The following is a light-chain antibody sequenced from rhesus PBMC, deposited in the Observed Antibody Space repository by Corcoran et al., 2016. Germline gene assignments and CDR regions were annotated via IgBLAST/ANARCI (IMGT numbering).Light chain of an antibody. J-gene: IGKJ3*01. CDR1: QGISSY. CDR2: YAS. V-gene: IGKV1-37*01. Sequence: DIQMTQSPTSLSASVGDRVTITCRASQGISSYLAWYQQKPGKAPKPLIYYASNLESGVPSRFSGSGSGTEFTLTISSLQPEDFATYYCQQYNSDPVTFGPGTKLDIK. CDR3: QQYNSDPVT.